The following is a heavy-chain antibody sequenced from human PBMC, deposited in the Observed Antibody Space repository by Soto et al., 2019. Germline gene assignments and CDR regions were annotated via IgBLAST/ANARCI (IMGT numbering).Heavy chain of an antibody. Sequence: KPSETLSLTCTVSGGSISSYYWSWIRQPPGKGLEWIGYIYYSGSTNYNPSLKSRVTISVDTSKNQFSLKLSSVTAADTAVYYCARGSSGWYYYFDYWGQGTLVTVSS. CDR3: ARGSSGWYYYFDY. D-gene: IGHD6-19*01. J-gene: IGHJ4*02. CDR1: GGSISSYY. V-gene: IGHV4-59*01. CDR2: IYYSGST.